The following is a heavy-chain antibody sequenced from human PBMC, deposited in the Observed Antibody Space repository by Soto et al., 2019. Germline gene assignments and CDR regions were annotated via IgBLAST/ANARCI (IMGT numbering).Heavy chain of an antibody. V-gene: IGHV4-31*03. D-gene: IGHD2-8*01. CDR3: ARGAPIVLMVYAKWDNWSDP. CDR2: IYYSGST. Sequence: SANVSLACTVSGGSISSGDYYCSWIRQHPGKGLEWIGYIYYSGSTYYTPSLNSRVNISVDTSKNQFSEKLSSVTAANTAVYYCARGAPIVLMVYAKWDNWSDPCGQGTQVTVYS. CDR1: GGSISSGDYY. J-gene: IGHJ5*02.